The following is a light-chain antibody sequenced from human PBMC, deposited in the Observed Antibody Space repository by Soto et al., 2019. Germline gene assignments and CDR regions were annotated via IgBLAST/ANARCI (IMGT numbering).Light chain of an antibody. V-gene: IGKV3-20*01. CDR3: QQYGSSPRT. CDR1: QSVSSSY. CDR2: GAS. Sequence: EIVLTQSPGTLSLSPGERATLSCRASQSVSSSYLAWYQQKPGQAPRPLIYGASSRATGIPDRFSGSGSGTDFTLPISRLEPEDFAVYYCQQYGSSPRTFGQGTKVEIK. J-gene: IGKJ1*01.